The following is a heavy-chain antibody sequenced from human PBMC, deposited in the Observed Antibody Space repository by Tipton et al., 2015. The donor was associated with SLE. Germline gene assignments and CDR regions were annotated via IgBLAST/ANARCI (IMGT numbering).Heavy chain of an antibody. CDR3: ARDRYYRDSSGYSDAFDI. Sequence: TLSLTCTVSGDSISSGNFYWTWIRQPAGKGLEWIGRIHNSGTTNYNPSLKSRVTISEDTSKNQFSLKLTSVTAADTAVYYCARDRYYRDSSGYSDAFDIWGQGTKVPVSS. D-gene: IGHD3-22*01. CDR1: GDSISSGNFY. V-gene: IGHV4-61*02. CDR2: IHNSGTT. J-gene: IGHJ3*02.